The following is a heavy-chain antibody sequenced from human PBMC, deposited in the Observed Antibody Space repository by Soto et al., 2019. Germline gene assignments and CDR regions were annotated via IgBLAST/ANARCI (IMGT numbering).Heavy chain of an antibody. CDR1: GFTFSDHH. V-gene: IGHV3-72*01. CDR3: SRDLGS. CDR2: TRNKANSYTT. Sequence: EVQLVESGGNLVQPGGSLRLSCAASGFTFSDHHMDWVRQAPGKGLEWVGRTRNKANSYTTEYAASVKGRFTISRDDSKNSLYLQMNSPKTEDTAVYYCSRDLGSWGQGTLVTVSS. J-gene: IGHJ5*02.